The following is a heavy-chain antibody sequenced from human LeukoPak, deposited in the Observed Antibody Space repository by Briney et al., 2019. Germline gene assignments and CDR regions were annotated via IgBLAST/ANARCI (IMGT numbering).Heavy chain of an antibody. CDR2: IYSGGST. Sequence: PGGSLRLSCAASGFTVSSNYMSWVRQAPGKGLEWVSVIYSGGSTYYADSVKGRFTISRDNSKNTLYLQMNSLRAEDTAVYYCARALGGGMFYFDYWGQGTLVTVSS. V-gene: IGHV3-66*01. CDR3: ARALGGGMFYFDY. J-gene: IGHJ4*02. CDR1: GFTVSSNY. D-gene: IGHD2-15*01.